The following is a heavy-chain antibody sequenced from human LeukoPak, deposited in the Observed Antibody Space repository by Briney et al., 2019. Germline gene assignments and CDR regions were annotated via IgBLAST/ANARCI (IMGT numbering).Heavy chain of an antibody. J-gene: IGHJ5*02. CDR2: IYPGDSDT. D-gene: IGHD6-19*01. CDR3: ARGPGIAVAGDLNWFDP. Sequence: GESLKISCKGSGYSFTSYWIGWVRQMPGKGLEWMGIIYPGDSDTRYSPSFQGQVTISADKSISTAYLQWSSLKASDTAMYYCARGPGIAVAGDLNWFDPWGQGTLVTVSS. CDR1: GYSFTSYW. V-gene: IGHV5-51*01.